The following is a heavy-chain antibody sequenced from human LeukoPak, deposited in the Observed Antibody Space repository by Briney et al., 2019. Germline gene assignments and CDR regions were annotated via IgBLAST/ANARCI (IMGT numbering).Heavy chain of an antibody. D-gene: IGHD1/OR15-1a*01. CDR2: IIPMFGTA. CDR1: GGTFSTYA. J-gene: IGHJ4*02. CDR3: ARTPSTSETTAGSFDY. Sequence: SVKVSCKTSGGTFSTYAITWVRQTPGQGLEWMGGIIPMFGTANYAQKFQDRVTITADKSTSTAYMELSSLRSEDTAVYYCARTPSTSETTAGSFDYWGQGTLVTVSS. V-gene: IGHV1-69*06.